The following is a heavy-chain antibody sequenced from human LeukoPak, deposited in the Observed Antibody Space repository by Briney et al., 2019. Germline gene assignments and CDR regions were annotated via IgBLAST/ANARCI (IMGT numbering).Heavy chain of an antibody. V-gene: IGHV7-4-1*02. Sequence: ASVKVSCKASGYTFTSYAMNWVRQAPGQGLEWMGWINTNTGNPTYAQGFTGRFVFSLDTSVSTAYLQISSLKAEDTAVYYCARSSIPYYDILTGVRGFDYWGQGTLVTVSS. CDR2: INTNTGNP. D-gene: IGHD3-9*01. CDR3: ARSSIPYYDILTGVRGFDY. J-gene: IGHJ4*02. CDR1: GYTFTSYA.